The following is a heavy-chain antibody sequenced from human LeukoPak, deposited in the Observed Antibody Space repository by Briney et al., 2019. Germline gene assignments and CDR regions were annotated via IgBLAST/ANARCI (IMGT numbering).Heavy chain of an antibody. J-gene: IGHJ4*02. CDR3: ARRPLLWFGELLYPFDY. Sequence: PSETLSLTCTVSGGSISSSGYYWGWIRQPPGKGLEWIGSIYYSGSTYYNPSLKSRVTISVATSKNQFSLKLSSVTAADTAVYYCARRPLLWFGELLYPFDYWGQGTLVTVSS. CDR1: GGSISSSGYY. V-gene: IGHV4-39*01. CDR2: IYYSGST. D-gene: IGHD3-10*01.